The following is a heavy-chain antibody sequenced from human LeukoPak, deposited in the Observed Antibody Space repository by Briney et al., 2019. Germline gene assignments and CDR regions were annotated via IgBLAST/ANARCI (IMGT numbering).Heavy chain of an antibody. CDR1: GHTFTSYD. V-gene: IGHV1-8*01. Sequence: ASVKVSCKASGHTFTSYDIRGVRQAAGEGPEWMGWINPNSGYTGYAQNVQGRVTITRSSSENTAFMELSSLRSEDTAVYYCARSSGWTHFDYWGQGTLVSVSS. CDR3: ARSSGWTHFDY. D-gene: IGHD6-19*01. J-gene: IGHJ4*02. CDR2: INPNSGYT.